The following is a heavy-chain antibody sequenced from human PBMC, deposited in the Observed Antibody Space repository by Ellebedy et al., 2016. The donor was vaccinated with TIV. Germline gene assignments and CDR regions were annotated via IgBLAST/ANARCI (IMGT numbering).Heavy chain of an antibody. CDR2: ISSSSSYI. CDR1: GFTFSNYS. J-gene: IGHJ6*02. V-gene: IGHV3-21*01. D-gene: IGHD3-9*01. CDR3: ARDTSRNYDILTGYYTPYYYGMDV. Sequence: GESLKISXAASGFTFSNYSMNWVRQAPEKGLEWVSSISSSSSYIYYADSVKGRFIISRDNAKNSLYLQMNSLRAEDTAGYYCARDTSRNYDILTGYYTPYYYGMDVWGQGTTVTVSS.